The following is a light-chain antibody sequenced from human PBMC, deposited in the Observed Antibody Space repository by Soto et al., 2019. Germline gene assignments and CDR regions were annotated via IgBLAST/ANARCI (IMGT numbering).Light chain of an antibody. CDR3: SSYGGSNNLV. CDR2: EVS. CDR1: SSDVGGYSY. Sequence: QSVLTQPPSASGSPGQSVTISCTGASSDVGGYSYVSWYQQHPGKAPKLMIYEVSKRPSGVPDRFSGSKSGNTASLTVSGLQAEDGADYYCSSYGGSNNLVFGGGTQLTVL. V-gene: IGLV2-8*01. J-gene: IGLJ2*01.